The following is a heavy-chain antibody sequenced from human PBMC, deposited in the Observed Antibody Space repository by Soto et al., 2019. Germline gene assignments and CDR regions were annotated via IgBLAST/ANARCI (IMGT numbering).Heavy chain of an antibody. D-gene: IGHD3-10*01. V-gene: IGHV1-69*13. Sequence: GASVKVSCKASGGTFSSYAISWVRQAPGQGLEWMGGIIPIFGTANYAQKFQGRVTITADESTSTAYMELSSLRSEDTAVYYCARASLSITMVRGATQGGTNWFDTWGQGTLVTVSS. CDR2: IIPIFGTA. J-gene: IGHJ5*02. CDR1: GGTFSSYA. CDR3: ARASLSITMVRGATQGGTNWFDT.